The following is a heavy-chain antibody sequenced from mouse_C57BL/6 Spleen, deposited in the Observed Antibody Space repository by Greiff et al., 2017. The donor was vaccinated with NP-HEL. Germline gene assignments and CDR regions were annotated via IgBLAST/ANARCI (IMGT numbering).Heavy chain of an antibody. CDR1: GYTFTNYW. D-gene: IGHD2-4*01. J-gene: IGHJ2*01. V-gene: IGHV1-63*01. CDR3: ARWGYDYDVDY. Sequence: VQLQESGAELVRPGTSVKMSCKASGYTFTNYWIGWAKQRPGHGLEWIGDIYPGGGYTNYNEKFKGKATLTADKSSSTAYMQFSSLTSEDSAIYYCARWGYDYDVDYWGQGTTLTVSS. CDR2: IYPGGGYT.